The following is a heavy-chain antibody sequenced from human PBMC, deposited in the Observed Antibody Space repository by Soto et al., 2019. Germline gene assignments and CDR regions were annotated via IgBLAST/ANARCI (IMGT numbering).Heavy chain of an antibody. CDR2: INPSGGST. Sequence: ASVKVSCKASGYTFTSYYMHWVRQAPGQGLEWMGIINPSGGSTSYAQKFQGRVTMTRDTSTSTVYMELSSLRSEDTAMYYCAILLYYYGSGSINWFDPWGQGTLVTVSS. CDR3: AILLYYYGSGSINWFDP. CDR1: GYTFTSYY. D-gene: IGHD3-10*01. J-gene: IGHJ5*02. V-gene: IGHV1-46*01.